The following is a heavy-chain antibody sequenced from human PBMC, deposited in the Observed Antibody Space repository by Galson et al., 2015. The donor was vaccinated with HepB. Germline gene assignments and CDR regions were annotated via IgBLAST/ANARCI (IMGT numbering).Heavy chain of an antibody. CDR1: GFTFSSYG. CDR3: AKEKVSCGGDCYSEELDY. J-gene: IGHJ4*02. V-gene: IGHV3-30*18. D-gene: IGHD2-21*02. Sequence: SLRLSCAASGFTFSSYGMHWVRQAPGKGLEWVAVISYDGSNKYYADSVKGRFTISRDNSENTLYLQMNSLRAEDTAVYYCAKEKVSCGGDCYSEELDYWGQGTLVTVSS. CDR2: ISYDGSNK.